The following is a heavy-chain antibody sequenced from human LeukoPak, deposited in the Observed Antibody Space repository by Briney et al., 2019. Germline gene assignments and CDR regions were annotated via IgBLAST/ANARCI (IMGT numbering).Heavy chain of an antibody. CDR1: GFSLCTSGVG. CDR3: AHRGTMLRGVPNWFDP. V-gene: IGHV2-5*02. J-gene: IGHJ5*02. Sequence: SGPTLVKPTQTLTLTCTFSGFSLCTSGVGVGWIRQPPGKALEWLALIYWDDDERYSPSLKSRLTITKDTSKNQVVLTMTNVDPVDTATYYCAHRGTMLRGVPNWFDPWGQGTLVTVSS. D-gene: IGHD3-10*01. CDR2: IYWDDDE.